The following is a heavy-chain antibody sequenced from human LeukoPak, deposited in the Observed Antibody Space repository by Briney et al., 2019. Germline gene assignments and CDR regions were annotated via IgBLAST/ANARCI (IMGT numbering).Heavy chain of an antibody. CDR3: ATADPCTYYYDSSGYRY. J-gene: IGHJ4*02. CDR1: VDTFCSYG. Sequence: PSEKLSCTAAVDTFCSYGFAWVRQPPAQGIEWVGWMGTYNGGTNHAQTIQGRVTMTTDTSTYTAYMELSSLRSEDTAVYNCATADPCTYYYDSSGYRYWGQGTLVTVSS. D-gene: IGHD3-22*01. V-gene: IGHV1-18*01. CDR2: MGTYNGGT.